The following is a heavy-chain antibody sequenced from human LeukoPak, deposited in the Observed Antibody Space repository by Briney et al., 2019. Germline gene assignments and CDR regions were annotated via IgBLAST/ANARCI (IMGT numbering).Heavy chain of an antibody. J-gene: IGHJ3*02. V-gene: IGHV3-21*01. CDR1: GFTFDDYA. CDR3: ARVAWGNDAFDI. D-gene: IGHD1-26*01. CDR2: ISSSSSYI. Sequence: GGSLRLSCAASGFTFDDYAMHWVRQAPGKGLEWVSSISSSSSYIYYADSVKGRFTISRDNAKNSLYLQMNSLRAEDTAVYYCARVAWGNDAFDIWGQGTMVTVSS.